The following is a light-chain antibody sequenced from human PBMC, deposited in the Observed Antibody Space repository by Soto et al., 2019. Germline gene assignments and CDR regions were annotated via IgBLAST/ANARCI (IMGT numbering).Light chain of an antibody. CDR1: KLGDKF. V-gene: IGLV3-1*01. J-gene: IGLJ2*01. CDR2: QDN. CDR3: QAWDSSTVV. Sequence: SSELTQPPSVSVSPGQTASITCSGDKLGDKFACWYQQKPGQPPVLFIYQDNKRPSGIPERFSGSNSGNTATLTINGTQATDEADYYCQAWDSSTVVFGGGTKLTVL.